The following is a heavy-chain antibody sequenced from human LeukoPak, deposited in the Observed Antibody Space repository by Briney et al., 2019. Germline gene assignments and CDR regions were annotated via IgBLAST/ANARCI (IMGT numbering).Heavy chain of an antibody. V-gene: IGHV3-11*01. J-gene: IGHJ4*02. CDR3: AKSRYYYDSTRGYFDY. CDR1: GFTFSDYY. CDR2: ISSSGSTI. Sequence: GGSLRLSCAASGFTFSDYYMSWIRQAPGKGLEWVSYISSSGSTIYYADSVKGRFTISRDNAKNSLYLQMNSLRAEDTAVYYCAKSRYYYDSTRGYFDYWGQGTLVTVSS. D-gene: IGHD3-22*01.